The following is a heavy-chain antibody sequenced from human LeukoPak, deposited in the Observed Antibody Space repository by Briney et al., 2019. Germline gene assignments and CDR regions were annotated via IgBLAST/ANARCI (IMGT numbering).Heavy chain of an antibody. D-gene: IGHD2-21*01. CDR3: VRGFYIPHY. V-gene: IGHV4-59*01. CDR1: GGSISSDY. CDR2: IYYSGRT. J-gene: IGHJ4*02. Sequence: PSETLSLTCTVSGGSISSDYWSWIRQPPGKGLEWIGYIYYSGRTYYNPSLKSRITISVDTSKNQFSLKLSSVTAADTAVYYCVRGFYIPHYWGQGTLVTVSS.